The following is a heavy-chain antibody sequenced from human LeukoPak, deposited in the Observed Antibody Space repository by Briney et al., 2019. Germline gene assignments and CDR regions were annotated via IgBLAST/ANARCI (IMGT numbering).Heavy chain of an antibody. Sequence: PSETLSLTCAVSGGSINSYYWTWIRQPPGKGLEWIGYSSNSGSTKYNSSLKSRVSILVDTSKNQFSLRLTSVTAADTAVYYCARQASGSHFFDYWGQGALVTVSS. CDR1: GGSINSYY. D-gene: IGHD1-26*01. V-gene: IGHV4-59*08. CDR3: ARQASGSHFFDY. CDR2: SSNSGST. J-gene: IGHJ4*02.